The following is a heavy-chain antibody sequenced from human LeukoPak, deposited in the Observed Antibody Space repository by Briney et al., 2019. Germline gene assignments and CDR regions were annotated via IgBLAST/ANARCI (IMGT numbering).Heavy chain of an antibody. J-gene: IGHJ4*02. CDR1: GFTFSSYA. CDR3: ARTCGGDCYAPDY. Sequence: PGGSLRLSCAASGFTFSSYAMSWVRQAPGKGLEWVSVISGSGGSTYYADSVKGRFTISRDNSKNTLYLQMNSLRAEDTAVYYCARTCGGDCYAPDYWGQGTLVTVSS. CDR2: ISGSGGST. V-gene: IGHV3-23*01. D-gene: IGHD2-21*02.